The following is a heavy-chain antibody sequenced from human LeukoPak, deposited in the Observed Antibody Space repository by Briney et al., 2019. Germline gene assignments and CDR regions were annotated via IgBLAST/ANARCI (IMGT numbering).Heavy chain of an antibody. D-gene: IGHD6-13*01. CDR2: ISYDGSNK. CDR1: GFAFCIYA. Sequence: GGSLRLSCAASGFAFCIYAIHGGRQAPGRGLEWVAVISYDGSNKYYADSVKARFTISRDNSKNTLYLQMNSLRAEDTAVYYCALLAAAGSPADYWGQGTLVTVSS. V-gene: IGHV3-30*04. CDR3: ALLAAAGSPADY. J-gene: IGHJ4*01.